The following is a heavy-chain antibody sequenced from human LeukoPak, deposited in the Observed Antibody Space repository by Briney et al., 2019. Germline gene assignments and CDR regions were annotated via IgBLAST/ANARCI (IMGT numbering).Heavy chain of an antibody. V-gene: IGHV3-23*01. D-gene: IGHD6-6*01. CDR1: GFTFSSYA. CDR2: ISGSGGST. CDR3: ARDPSSLRDSFDY. Sequence: GGSLRLSCAASGFTFSSYAMSWVRQAPGKGLEWVSAISGSGGSTYYADSVKGRFTISRDNSKNTLYLQMNSLRAEDTAVYYCARDPSSLRDSFDYWGQGTLVIVSS. J-gene: IGHJ4*02.